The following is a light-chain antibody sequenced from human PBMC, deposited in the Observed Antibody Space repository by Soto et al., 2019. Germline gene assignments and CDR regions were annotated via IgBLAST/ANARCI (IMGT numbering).Light chain of an antibody. CDR2: GAS. V-gene: IGKV3-15*01. CDR1: ESVGSN. CDR3: QQYDNWPPWT. J-gene: IGKJ1*01. Sequence: DTVMTQSPATLSVSPGETATLSCRASESVGSNLAWYQQKPGQAPRLPIYGASTRATGIPARLSGSGSGTEFTLTISSLQSEDSAVYYCQQYDNWPPWTFGQGTKVEI.